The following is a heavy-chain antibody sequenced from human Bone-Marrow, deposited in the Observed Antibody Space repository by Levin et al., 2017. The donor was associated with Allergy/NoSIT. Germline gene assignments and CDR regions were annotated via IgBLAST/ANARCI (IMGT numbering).Heavy chain of an antibody. CDR1: GYTFSDYG. J-gene: IGHJ6*02. CDR2: ISAVNDKA. D-gene: IGHD3/OR15-3a*01. Sequence: GESLKISCKASGYTFSDYGVSWVRQAPGQGLEWVGWISAVNDKAKYAEKFQGRVTMTTDTSTSTAYVDLRSLRSDDTAVYFCARDKPTSLRDIGRHYYGMDVWGQGTTVTVSS. CDR3: ARDKPTSLRDIGRHYYGMDV. V-gene: IGHV1-18*01.